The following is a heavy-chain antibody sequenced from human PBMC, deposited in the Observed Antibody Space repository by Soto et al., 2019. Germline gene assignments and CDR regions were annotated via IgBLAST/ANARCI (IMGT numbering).Heavy chain of an antibody. D-gene: IGHD1-26*01. J-gene: IGHJ4*02. V-gene: IGHV1-69*02. CDR2: IIPILGIA. CDR3: ARLGVIVGDTMADY. Sequence: QVQLVQSGAEVKKPGSSVKVSCKASGGTFSSYTISWVRQAPGQGLEWMGRIIPILGIANYAQKFQGRVTITADKSTSTAYMELSSLRSEYTAVYYCARLGVIVGDTMADYWGQGTLVTVSS. CDR1: GGTFSSYT.